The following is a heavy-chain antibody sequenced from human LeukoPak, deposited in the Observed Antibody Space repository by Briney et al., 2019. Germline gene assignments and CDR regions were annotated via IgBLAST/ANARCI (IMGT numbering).Heavy chain of an antibody. J-gene: IGHJ4*02. Sequence: GGSLRLSCAASGFTFSSYSMNWVRQAPGKGLEWVSSISSSSSYIYYADSVKGRFTISRDNAKNSLYLQINSLRAEDTAVYYCARDGYNYKYFDYWGQGTLVTVSS. V-gene: IGHV3-21*01. CDR2: ISSSSSYI. D-gene: IGHD5-24*01. CDR3: ARDGYNYKYFDY. CDR1: GFTFSSYS.